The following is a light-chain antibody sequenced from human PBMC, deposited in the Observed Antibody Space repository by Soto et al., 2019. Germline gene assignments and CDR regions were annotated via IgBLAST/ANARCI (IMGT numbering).Light chain of an antibody. CDR1: QTISSW. CDR3: QQADSLPST. V-gene: IGKV1-5*03. Sequence: DIQMTQSPSTLSGSVGDRVTITCRASQTISSWLAWYQQKPGKAPKLLISKASNLESGVPSRFSGSGSRTEFTLTISSLQPEDVATYYCQQADSLPSTFGQGTRLEIK. J-gene: IGKJ5*01. CDR2: KAS.